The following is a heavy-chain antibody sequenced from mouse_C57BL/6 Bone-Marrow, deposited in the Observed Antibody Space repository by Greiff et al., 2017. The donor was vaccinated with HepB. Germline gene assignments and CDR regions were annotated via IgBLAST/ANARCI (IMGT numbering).Heavy chain of an antibody. D-gene: IGHD1-1*01. CDR2: IDPANGNT. Sequence: VQLQQSVAELVRPGASVKLSCTASGFNIQNTYMHWVKQRPEQGLEWIGRIDPANGNTKYAPKFQGKATITADTSSNTAYLQLSSLTSEDTAIYYCARRGITTVVDYWGQGTTLTVSS. CDR3: ARRGITTVVDY. CDR1: GFNIQNTY. J-gene: IGHJ2*01. V-gene: IGHV14-3*01.